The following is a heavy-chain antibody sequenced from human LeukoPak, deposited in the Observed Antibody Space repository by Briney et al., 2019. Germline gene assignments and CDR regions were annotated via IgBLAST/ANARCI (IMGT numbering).Heavy chain of an antibody. CDR2: INNDGSGT. CDR3: GRDRGPLWLRFYFDY. Sequence: GGSLRLSCAASGFTFSTYWMHWVRQVPGKGLVWVSRINNDGSGTFYADSVKGRFTISRDNAKNSLYLQMNSLRAEDTAVYYRGRDRGPLWLRFYFDYWGQGTLVTVSS. D-gene: IGHD5-18*01. CDR1: GFTFSTYW. V-gene: IGHV3-74*01. J-gene: IGHJ4*02.